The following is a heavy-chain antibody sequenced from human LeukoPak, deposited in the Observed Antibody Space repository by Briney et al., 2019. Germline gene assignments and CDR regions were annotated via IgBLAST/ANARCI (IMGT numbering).Heavy chain of an antibody. CDR1: GGSISSSSYY. J-gene: IGHJ4*02. CDR3: AGHAYGSGSYSLYYFDY. Sequence: SETLSLTCTVSGGSISSSSYYWGWIRQPPGKGLEWIGSIYYSGSTYYNPSLKSRVTISVDTSKNQFSLKLSSVTAADTAVYYCAGHAYGSGSYSLYYFDYWGQGTLVTVSS. V-gene: IGHV4-39*01. D-gene: IGHD3-10*01. CDR2: IYYSGST.